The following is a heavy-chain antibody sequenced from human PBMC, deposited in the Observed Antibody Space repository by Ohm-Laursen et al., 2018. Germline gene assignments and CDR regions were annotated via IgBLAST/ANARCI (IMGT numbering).Heavy chain of an antibody. D-gene: IGHD2-8*01. Sequence: ASVKVSCKASGGTFSSYAISWVRQAPGQGLEWMGWISAYNGDRKYAQKLQGRVTMTTDTSTSTAYMELRSLRSDDTAVYYCARDLVLTAGLDYYYGMDVWGQGTTVTVSS. J-gene: IGHJ6*02. CDR3: ARDLVLTAGLDYYYGMDV. CDR2: ISAYNGDR. V-gene: IGHV1-18*01. CDR1: GGTFSSYA.